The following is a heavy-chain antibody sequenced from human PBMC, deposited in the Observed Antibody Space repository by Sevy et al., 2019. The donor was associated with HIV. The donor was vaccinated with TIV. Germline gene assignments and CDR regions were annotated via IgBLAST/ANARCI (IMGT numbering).Heavy chain of an antibody. J-gene: IGHJ6*03. CDR2: ISSSSSYI. CDR3: ARQYYYGSGRPIGDYYYYMDV. V-gene: IGHV3-21*01. Sequence: GGSLRLSCAASGFTFSSYSMNWVRQAPGKGLEWVSSISSSSSYIYYADSVKGRFTISRDNAKNSLYLQMNSLRAEDKAVYYCARQYYYGSGRPIGDYYYYMDVWGKGTTVTVSS. D-gene: IGHD3-10*01. CDR1: GFTFSSYS.